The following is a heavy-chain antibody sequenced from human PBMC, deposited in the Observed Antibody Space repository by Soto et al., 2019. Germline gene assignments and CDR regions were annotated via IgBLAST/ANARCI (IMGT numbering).Heavy chain of an antibody. V-gene: IGHV1-69*13. J-gene: IGHJ4*02. D-gene: IGHD4-17*01. CDR2: IIPIFGTA. CDR3: ATRRPYGPTTYYFDY. Sequence: SVKVSCKASGGTFSSYASSWVRQAPGQGLEWMGGIIPIFGTANYAQKFQGRVTITADESTSTAYMELSSLRSEDTAVYYCATRRPYGPTTYYFDYWGQRTLVTVSS. CDR1: GGTFSSYA.